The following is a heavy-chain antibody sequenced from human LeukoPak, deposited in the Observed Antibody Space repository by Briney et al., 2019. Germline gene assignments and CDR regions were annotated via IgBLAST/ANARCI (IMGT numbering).Heavy chain of an antibody. CDR3: AKDFKGYYYYMDV. V-gene: IGHV3-23*01. CDR1: GFTFSSYG. J-gene: IGHJ6*03. CDR2: ISGSGGST. Sequence: GGTLRLSCAASGFTFSSYGMSWVRQAPGKGLEWVSAISGSGGSTYYADSVKGRFTISRDNSKNTLYLQMNSLRAEDTAVYCCAKDFKGYYYYMDVWGKGTTVTISS.